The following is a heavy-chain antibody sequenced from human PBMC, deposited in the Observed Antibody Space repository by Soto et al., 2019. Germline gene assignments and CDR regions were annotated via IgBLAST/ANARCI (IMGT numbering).Heavy chain of an antibody. Sequence: QVQLQQWGAGLLKPSETLSLTCAVYGGSFTGYYWSWLRQPPGKGPEWIGEINHSGSTNYNPSLENRVTISVVTSKNQFSLKLNSVSAADTAVYYCARTGGMDLWSQGATVTVSS. V-gene: IGHV4-34*01. J-gene: IGHJ6*02. CDR2: INHSGST. CDR3: ARTGGMDL. CDR1: GGSFTGYY.